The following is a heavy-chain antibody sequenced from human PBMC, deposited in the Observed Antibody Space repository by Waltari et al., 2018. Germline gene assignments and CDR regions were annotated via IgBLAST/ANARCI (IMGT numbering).Heavy chain of an antibody. CDR3: ARQYFGVFRD. CDR1: RGSISSSSDY. V-gene: IGHV4-39*01. CDR2: IYYTGNT. Sequence: QLQLQESGPGLVKPSETLSLTCTVSRGSISSSSDYWGWIRQPPGKGLEWIGSIYYTGNTYYKPSHKSQVTISVDTSKEQFSLRLKSVTAADTAVYYCARQYFGVFRDWGQGTLVTVSS. J-gene: IGHJ4*02. D-gene: IGHD3-3*01.